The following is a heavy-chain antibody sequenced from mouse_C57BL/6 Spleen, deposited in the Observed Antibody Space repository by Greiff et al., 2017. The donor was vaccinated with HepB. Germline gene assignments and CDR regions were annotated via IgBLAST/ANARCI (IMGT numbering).Heavy chain of an antibody. V-gene: IGHV1-9*01. CDR3: ARLDYYGSSSENYFDY. D-gene: IGHD1-1*01. Sequence: VQLQQSGAELMKPGASVKLSCKATGYTFTGYWIEWVKQRPGHGLEWIGEILPGSGSTNYNEKFKGKATFTADTSSNTAYMQLSSLTTEDSAIYYCARLDYYGSSSENYFDYWGQGTTLTVSS. J-gene: IGHJ2*01. CDR2: ILPGSGST. CDR1: GYTFTGYW.